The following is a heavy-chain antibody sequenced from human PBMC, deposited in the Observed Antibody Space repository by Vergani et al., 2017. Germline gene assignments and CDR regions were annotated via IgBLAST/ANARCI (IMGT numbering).Heavy chain of an antibody. CDR3: AKDLDDILTGPFDY. CDR2: IRYDGSNK. CDR1: GLTFSSYG. Sequence: QVQLVESGGGVVQPGGSLRLSCAASGLTFSSYGIHWVRQAPGKGLEWVAFIRYDGSNKYYADSVKGRFTISRDNSKNTLYLQMNSLRAEDTAVYYCAKDLDDILTGPFDYWGQGTLVTVSS. V-gene: IGHV3-30*02. J-gene: IGHJ4*02. D-gene: IGHD3-9*01.